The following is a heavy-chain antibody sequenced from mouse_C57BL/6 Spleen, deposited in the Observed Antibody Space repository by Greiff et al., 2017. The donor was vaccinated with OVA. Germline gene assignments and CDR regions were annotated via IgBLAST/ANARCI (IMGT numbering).Heavy chain of an antibody. CDR3: APILWDNWYFDV. J-gene: IGHJ1*03. Sequence: VQLQQSGPELVKPGASVKISCKASGYVFSSSWMNWVKQRPGKGLEWIGRIYPGDGDTNYNGKFKGKATLTADKSSSTAYMQLSSLTSEDSAAYFCAPILWDNWYFDVWGTGTTVTVAS. CDR1: GYVFSSSW. D-gene: IGHD1-1*02. V-gene: IGHV1-82*01. CDR2: IYPGDGDT.